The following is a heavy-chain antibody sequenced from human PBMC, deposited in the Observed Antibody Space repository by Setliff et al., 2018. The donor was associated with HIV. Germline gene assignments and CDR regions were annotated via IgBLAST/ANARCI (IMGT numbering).Heavy chain of an antibody. D-gene: IGHD3-3*02. Sequence: GASVKVSCKASGYTFTSYDINWVRQATGQGLEWMGWMNPNSGNTGYAQKFQGRVTMTRNTSISTAYMELSSLRSDDTAVYYCARGTAPRPASVLEFLEWLFPNWFDPWGQGTLVTVSS. V-gene: IGHV1-8*02. J-gene: IGHJ5*02. CDR1: GYTFTSYD. CDR2: MNPNSGNT. CDR3: ARGTAPRPASVLEFLEWLFPNWFDP.